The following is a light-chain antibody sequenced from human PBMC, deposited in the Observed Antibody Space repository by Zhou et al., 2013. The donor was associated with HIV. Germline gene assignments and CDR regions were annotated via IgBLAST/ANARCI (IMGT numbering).Light chain of an antibody. CDR1: EDIRRY. Sequence: AILVTQSPSSLSASPGDRVTITCRASEDIRRYLAWYQQKPGKAPNLLIYAASILQTGVPSRFSGTGSGTDFTLTISSLQPEDFATYYCQQSYSNPPAFGLGTRLEIE. CDR3: QQSYSNPPA. CDR2: AAS. J-gene: IGKJ5*01. V-gene: IGKV1-8*01.